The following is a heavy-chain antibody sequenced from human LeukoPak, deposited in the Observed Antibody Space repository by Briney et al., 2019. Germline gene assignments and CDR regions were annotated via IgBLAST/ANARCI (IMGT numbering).Heavy chain of an antibody. CDR2: ISNDGSNK. J-gene: IGHJ4*02. CDR3: AKSGIAAAGQRGYFDC. V-gene: IGHV3-30*18. CDR1: GFTFSSYG. Sequence: GGSLRLSCAAYGFTFSSYGIHWVRQAPGKGLEWVAVISNDGSNKYYADSVKGRFTISRDNSKNTVYLQMNSLRGEDTAVYYCAKSGIAAAGQRGYFDCWGQGTLVTVSS. D-gene: IGHD6-13*01.